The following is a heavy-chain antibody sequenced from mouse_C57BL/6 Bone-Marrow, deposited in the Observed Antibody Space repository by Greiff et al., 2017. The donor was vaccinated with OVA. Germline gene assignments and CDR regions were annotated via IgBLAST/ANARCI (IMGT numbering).Heavy chain of an antibody. CDR2: IYPGDGDT. CDR1: GYAFCSSW. D-gene: IGHD1-1*01. Sequence: QVQLQQSGPELVKPGASVKISCKASGYAFCSSWMNWVKQRPGKGLEWIGRIYPGDGDTNYNGKFKGKATLTADKSSSTAYMQLSSLTSEDSAVYFCARGEIFYYYGTPFAYWGQGTLVTVSA. CDR3: ARGEIFYYYGTPFAY. J-gene: IGHJ3*01. V-gene: IGHV1-82*01.